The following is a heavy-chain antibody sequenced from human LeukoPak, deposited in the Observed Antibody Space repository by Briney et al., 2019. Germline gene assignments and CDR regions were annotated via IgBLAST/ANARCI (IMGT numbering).Heavy chain of an antibody. V-gene: IGHV4-39*01. CDR2: IYYSGST. CDR1: GGSISSYY. D-gene: IGHD1-1*01. Sequence: SETLSLTCTVSGGSISSYYRGWIRQPPGKGLEWIGSIYYSGSTYYNPSLKSRVTISVDTSKNQFSLKLSSVTAADTAVYYCARPGHSYYYMDVWGKGTTVTVSS. J-gene: IGHJ6*03. CDR3: ARPGHSYYYMDV.